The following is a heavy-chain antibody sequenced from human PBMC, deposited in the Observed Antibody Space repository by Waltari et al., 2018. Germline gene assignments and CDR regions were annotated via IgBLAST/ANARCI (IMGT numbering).Heavy chain of an antibody. CDR3: TRHLPDSSSFG. D-gene: IGHD6-13*01. V-gene: IGHV3-73*01. CDR2: IRSKANSYAT. J-gene: IGHJ4*02. CDR1: GFTFSGSA. Sequence: EVQLVESGGGLVQPGGSLKLSCAASGFTFSGSALHWVRQASGKGLEWVGRIRSKANSYATAYAASVKGRFTISRDDSKNTAYLQMNSLKTEDTAVYYCTRHLPDSSSFGWGQGTLVTVSS.